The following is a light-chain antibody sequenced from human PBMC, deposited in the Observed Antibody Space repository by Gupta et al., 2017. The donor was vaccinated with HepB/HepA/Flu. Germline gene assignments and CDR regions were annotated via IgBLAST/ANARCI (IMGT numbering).Light chain of an antibody. V-gene: IGKV3-20*01. Sequence: EIVLTQSPGTLSLSPGERATLSCRASQSVSSSFLAWYQQKPGQAPRLLIYGASIRATGIPDSFSGSVSGTEFTFTISRREQEDFAVYYYQQYSSLPQWTFGQGTKVEIK. CDR2: GAS. CDR3: QQYSSLPQWT. J-gene: IGKJ1*01. CDR1: QSVSSSF.